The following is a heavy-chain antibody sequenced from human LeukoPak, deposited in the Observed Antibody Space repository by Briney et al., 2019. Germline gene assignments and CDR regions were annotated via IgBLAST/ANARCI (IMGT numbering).Heavy chain of an antibody. Sequence: SETLSLTCTVSGGSISSYYWGWIRQPPGKGLEWIGSIYYSGSTYYNPSLKSRVTISVDTSKNQFSLKLSSVTAADTAVYYCARSPRDYGSGTIDYWGQGTLVTVSS. CDR1: GGSISSYY. CDR2: IYYSGST. D-gene: IGHD3-10*01. J-gene: IGHJ4*02. V-gene: IGHV4-39*07. CDR3: ARSPRDYGSGTIDY.